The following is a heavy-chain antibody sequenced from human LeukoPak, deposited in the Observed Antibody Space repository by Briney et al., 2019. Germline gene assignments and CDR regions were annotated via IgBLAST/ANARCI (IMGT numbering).Heavy chain of an antibody. D-gene: IGHD6-19*01. Sequence: PGGSLRLSCAASGFTFSSYGMRWVRQAPGKGLEWVAVISYDGSNKYYADSVKGRFTLSKDNSKNTLYLQMNSLRAEDTAVYYCAKGPTSVAGDYWGQGTLVTVSS. J-gene: IGHJ4*02. CDR3: AKGPTSVAGDY. CDR2: ISYDGSNK. V-gene: IGHV3-30*18. CDR1: GFTFSSYG.